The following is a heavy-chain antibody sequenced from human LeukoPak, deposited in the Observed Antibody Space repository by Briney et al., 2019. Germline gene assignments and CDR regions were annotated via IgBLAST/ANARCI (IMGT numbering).Heavy chain of an antibody. J-gene: IGHJ6*04. CDR3: ARDGLVVPAAMPYYYYYAMYV. CDR2: IYTSGTT. Sequence: PSQTLSLTCTVSGRSISRGCYYWGWLRHPAGKGLEWIGRIYTSGTTHYNPSLKSRVNISLDTSKNQFSLKLSSVTAADTAVYYCARDGLVVPAAMPYYYYYAMYVWGEGTTVTVSS. D-gene: IGHD2-2*01. CDR1: GRSISRGCYY. V-gene: IGHV4-61*02.